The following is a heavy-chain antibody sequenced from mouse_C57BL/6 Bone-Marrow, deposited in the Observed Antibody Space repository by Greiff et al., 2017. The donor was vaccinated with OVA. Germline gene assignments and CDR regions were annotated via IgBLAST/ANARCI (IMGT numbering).Heavy chain of an antibody. V-gene: IGHV14-4*01. J-gene: IGHJ3*01. Sequence: VQLQQPGAELVKPGASVKLSCKASGYTFTSYWMHWVKQRPEQGLEWIGWIDPENGDTEYASKFQGKATITADTSSNTAYLQLSSLTSEDTAVYYCTDSSGYGFAYWGQGTLVTVSA. CDR1: GYTFTSYW. CDR2: IDPENGDT. CDR3: TDSSGYGFAY. D-gene: IGHD3-2*02.